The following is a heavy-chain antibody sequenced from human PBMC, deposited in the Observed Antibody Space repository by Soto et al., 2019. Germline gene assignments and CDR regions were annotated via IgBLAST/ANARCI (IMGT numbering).Heavy chain of an antibody. D-gene: IGHD3-10*01. CDR1: VFTFSSYA. J-gene: IGHJ4*02. V-gene: IGHV3-23*01. Sequence: PVGSLRLSCASSVFTFSSYAMSWVRQAPGKGLEWVSAISGSGGSTYYADSVKGRFTISRDNSKNTLYLQMNSLRAEDTAVYYCAKDTYYYDSGRPLGYGGQGTRVTVS. CDR3: AKDTYYYDSGRPLGY. CDR2: ISGSGGST.